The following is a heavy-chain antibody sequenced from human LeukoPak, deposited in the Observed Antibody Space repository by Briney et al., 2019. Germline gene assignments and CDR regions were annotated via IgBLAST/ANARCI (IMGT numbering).Heavy chain of an antibody. Sequence: TPSETLSLTCTVYGGSFSGYYWSWIRQPPGKGLEWIGEINHSGSTNYNPSLKSRVTISVDTSKNQFSLKLSSVTAADTAVYYCARMYYYDSSGYYPSQYYFDYWGQGTLVTVSS. J-gene: IGHJ4*02. CDR2: INHSGST. CDR1: GGSFSGYY. V-gene: IGHV4-34*01. D-gene: IGHD3-22*01. CDR3: ARMYYYDSSGYYPSQYYFDY.